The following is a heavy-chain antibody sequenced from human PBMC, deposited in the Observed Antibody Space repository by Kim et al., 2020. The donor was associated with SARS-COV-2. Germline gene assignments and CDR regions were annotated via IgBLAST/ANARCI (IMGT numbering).Heavy chain of an antibody. V-gene: IGHV3-74*01. Sequence: STSYADSVKGRFTISRDNAKNTLYLQMNSLRAEETAVYYCLSTRGGGSTWGQGTLVTVSS. CDR3: LSTRGGGST. CDR2: ST. D-gene: IGHD3-16*01. J-gene: IGHJ5*02.